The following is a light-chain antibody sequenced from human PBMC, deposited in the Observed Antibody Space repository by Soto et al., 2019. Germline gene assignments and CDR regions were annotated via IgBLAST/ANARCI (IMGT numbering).Light chain of an antibody. CDR1: QMVTTQ. V-gene: IGKV3-20*01. CDR2: GAS. J-gene: IGKJ1*01. CDR3: QQYGGSTRT. Sequence: IVLAQSPGTLSLSPGERATLSLRASQMVTTQLALYQQKPGQAPRLIIHGASSRATGVPDRITGSGSGTDFTLSISRLEPEDFAVYYCQQYGGSTRTFGQGTKVDIK.